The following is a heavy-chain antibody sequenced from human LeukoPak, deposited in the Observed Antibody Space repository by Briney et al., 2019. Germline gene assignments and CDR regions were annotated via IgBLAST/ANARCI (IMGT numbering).Heavy chain of an antibody. Sequence: SETLSLTCTVSGGSISSYYWSWIRQPPGKGLEWIGYIYYSGSTNYNPSLKSRVTISVDTSKNQFSLKLSSVTAADTAVYYCAGDSHDYSYDYWGQGTLVTVSS. J-gene: IGHJ4*02. CDR2: IYYSGST. D-gene: IGHD4-11*01. V-gene: IGHV4-59*01. CDR3: AGDSHDYSYDY. CDR1: GGSISSYY.